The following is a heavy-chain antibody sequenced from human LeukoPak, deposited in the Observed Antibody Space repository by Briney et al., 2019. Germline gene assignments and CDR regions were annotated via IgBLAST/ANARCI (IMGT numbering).Heavy chain of an antibody. CDR1: GFTFSSYA. J-gene: IGHJ6*02. Sequence: GGSLRLSCAASGFTFSSYAMSWVRQAPGKGLEWVSAISGSGGSTYYADSVKGRFTISRDNSKNTLYLQMNSLRAEDTAVYYCAKTPPAHGVVIIRNLFARLSDVWGQGTTVTVSS. CDR3: AKTPPAHGVVIIRNLFARLSDV. CDR2: ISGSGGST. D-gene: IGHD3-3*01. V-gene: IGHV3-23*01.